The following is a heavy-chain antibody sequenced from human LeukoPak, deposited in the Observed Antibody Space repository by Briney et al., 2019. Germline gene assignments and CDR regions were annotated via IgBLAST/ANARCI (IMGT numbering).Heavy chain of an antibody. CDR1: GFTFSSYS. Sequence: PGGSLRLSCAASGFTFSSYSMNWVRQAPGKGLEWVSSISSSSSYIYYADSVKGRFTISRDNAKNSLYLQMNSLRAEDTAVYYCARDGYYDSSGYSGSVWGQGTLVTVSS. CDR2: ISSSSSYI. J-gene: IGHJ4*02. D-gene: IGHD3-22*01. CDR3: ARDGYYDSSGYSGSV. V-gene: IGHV3-21*01.